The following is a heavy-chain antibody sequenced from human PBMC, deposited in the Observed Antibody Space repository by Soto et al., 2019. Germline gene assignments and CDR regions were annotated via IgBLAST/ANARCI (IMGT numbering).Heavy chain of an antibody. CDR2: IGGSGGNT. V-gene: IGHV3-23*01. CDR1: GFTFSGYA. CDR3: AKEGPFDY. Sequence: LRLSCAASGFTFSGYAMSWVRQAPGKGLEWVSGIGGSGGNTFYAEFVKGRFTISRDNSKNTLYLQMNSLRADDTAVYYCAKEGPFDYWGQGTLVTVSS. J-gene: IGHJ4*02.